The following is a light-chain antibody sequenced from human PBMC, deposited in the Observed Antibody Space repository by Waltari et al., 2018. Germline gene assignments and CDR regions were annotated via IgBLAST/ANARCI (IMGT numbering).Light chain of an antibody. Sequence: QAGLTQAPSVSKALGQTATLTCTGNTNTVGKQGPAWLQQHQGPPPKLLCHRNNSRPSGISERFSASRSGNTASLTISGLQPEDEADYYCSAWDSSLRAWLLGGGTKLTVL. CDR1: TNTVGKQG. J-gene: IGLJ2*01. CDR3: SAWDSSLRAWL. CDR2: RNN. V-gene: IGLV10-54*04.